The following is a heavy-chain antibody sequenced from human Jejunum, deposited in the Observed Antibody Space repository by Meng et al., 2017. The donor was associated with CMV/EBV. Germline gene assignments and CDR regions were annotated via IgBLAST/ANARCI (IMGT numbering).Heavy chain of an antibody. CDR2: IYYNGNA. CDR1: VDSLSSGDYS. CDR3: ARGGIFRGIDY. D-gene: IGHD3-10*01. J-gene: IGHJ4*02. Sequence: QLQGVGPSLVNPSQTRSLTCTVSVDSLSSGDYSGNWIRQSPGKGLEWIGYIYYNGNAYYNPSLQSRVSISVDTSKNEFSLNLNSVTAADTALYFCARGGIFRGIDYWGQGTLVTVSS. V-gene: IGHV4-30-4*08.